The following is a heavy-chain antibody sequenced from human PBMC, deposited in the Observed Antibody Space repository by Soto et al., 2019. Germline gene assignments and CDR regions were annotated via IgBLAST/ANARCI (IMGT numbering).Heavy chain of an antibody. CDR3: ARGLSPYYYDSSGYPGFDY. J-gene: IGHJ4*02. D-gene: IGHD3-22*01. CDR1: GGTFSSYA. V-gene: IGHV1-69*13. Sequence: ASVKVSCKASGGTFSSYAISWVRQAPGQGLEWMGGIIPIFGTANYAQKFQGRVTITADESTSTAYMELSSLRSEDTAVYYCARGLSPYYYDSSGYPGFDYWGQGTLVTVSS. CDR2: IIPIFGTA.